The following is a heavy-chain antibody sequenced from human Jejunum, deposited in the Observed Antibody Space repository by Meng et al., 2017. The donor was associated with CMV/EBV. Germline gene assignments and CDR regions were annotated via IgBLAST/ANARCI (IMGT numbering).Heavy chain of an antibody. D-gene: IGHD3-3*01. J-gene: IGHJ5*02. CDR2: VNSYSGNT. CDR3: TRGSGSGGRDWFDP. Sequence: ASGYPFPNHAITWVRRATGQGLGWMGWVNSYSGNTGYAQKFRGRVTLTRDSSISTAYMELSNLGFEDTAVYYCTRGSGSGGRDWFDPWGQGTLVTVSS. CDR1: GYPFPNHA. V-gene: IGHV1-8*01.